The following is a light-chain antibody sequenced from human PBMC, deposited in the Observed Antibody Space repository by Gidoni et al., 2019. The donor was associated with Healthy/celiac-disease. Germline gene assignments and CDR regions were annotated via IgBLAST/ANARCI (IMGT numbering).Light chain of an antibody. V-gene: IGLV3-25*03. CDR1: ALPKQY. Sequence: SYELTHPPSVSVSLGQTARITCAGDALPKQYAYWYQQKPGQAPVLVIYKDSERPSGIPERFSGSSSGTTVTLTISGVQAEDEADYYCQSADSSGRVVFGGGTKLTVL. CDR3: QSADSSGRVV. CDR2: KDS. J-gene: IGLJ2*01.